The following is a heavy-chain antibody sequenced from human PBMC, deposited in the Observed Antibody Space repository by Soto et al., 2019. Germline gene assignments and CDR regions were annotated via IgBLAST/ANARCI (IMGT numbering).Heavy chain of an antibody. V-gene: IGHV4-30-2*01. CDR1: GGSISSGGYS. D-gene: IGHD5-12*01. J-gene: IGHJ4*02. Sequence: SETLSLTCAVSGGSISSGGYSWSWIRQPPGKGLEWIGYIYHSGSTYYNPSLKSRVTISVDRSKNQFSLKLSSVTAADTAVYYCASTTHIEATTYFDYWGQGTLVTVSS. CDR2: IYHSGST. CDR3: ASTTHIEATTYFDY.